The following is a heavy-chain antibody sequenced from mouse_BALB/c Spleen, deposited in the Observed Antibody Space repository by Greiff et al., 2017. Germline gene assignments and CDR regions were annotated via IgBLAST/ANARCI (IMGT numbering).Heavy chain of an antibody. CDR2: ISSGSSTI. CDR3: ARGGYYYGSSSAWFAY. J-gene: IGHJ3*01. CDR1: GFTFSSFG. V-gene: IGHV5-17*02. D-gene: IGHD1-1*01. Sequence: EVQLVESGGGLVQPGGSRKLSCAASGFTFSSFGMHWVRQAPEKGLEWVAYISSGSSTIYYADTVKGRFTISRDNPKNTLFLRMTSLRSEDTAMYYCARGGYYYGSSSAWFAYWGQGTLVTVAA.